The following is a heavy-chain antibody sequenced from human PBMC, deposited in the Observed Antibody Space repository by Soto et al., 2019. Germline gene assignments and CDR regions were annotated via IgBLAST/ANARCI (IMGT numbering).Heavy chain of an antibody. J-gene: IGHJ6*02. Sequence: QVQLVESGGGVVQPGRSLRLSCAASGFTFSSYVMHWVRQAPGKGLEWVAVISYDGSNKYYADSVKGRFTISRDNSKNTLYLQMNSLRAEDTAVYYCARDPSYGPDYYGMDVWGQGTTVTVSS. V-gene: IGHV3-30-3*01. CDR2: ISYDGSNK. CDR3: ARDPSYGPDYYGMDV. D-gene: IGHD3-16*01. CDR1: GFTFSSYV.